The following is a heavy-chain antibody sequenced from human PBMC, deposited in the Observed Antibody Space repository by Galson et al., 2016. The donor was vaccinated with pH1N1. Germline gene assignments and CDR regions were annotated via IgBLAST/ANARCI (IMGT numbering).Heavy chain of an antibody. Sequence: SLRLSSAGSGFSFSVYAMHWVRQAPGKGLEWVAIVSEDGTKKYYADSVKGRFTISRDNSKNTLYLQMNSLRVEDTGIYYCARSFEQEWLPLGFWGQGTLVTVSS. V-gene: IGHV3-30*04. CDR2: VSEDGTKK. J-gene: IGHJ4*02. D-gene: IGHD3-3*01. CDR1: GFSFSVYA. CDR3: ARSFEQEWLPLGF.